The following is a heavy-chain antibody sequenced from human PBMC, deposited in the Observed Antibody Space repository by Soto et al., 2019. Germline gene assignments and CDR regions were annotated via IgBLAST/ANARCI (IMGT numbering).Heavy chain of an antibody. CDR2: ISGSGGRT. CDR1: GFTLSPYA. J-gene: IGHJ6*02. V-gene: IGHV3-23*01. D-gene: IGHD3-10*01. CDR3: ARIRDEGYGSGSYYHYYYYGMDV. Sequence: GGSLRLSCAASGFTLSPYAMTWVRQAPGKGLEWVSTISGSGGRTYYADSVKGRFAISRDNSKNTLYLQMSSLRAEDTATYYCARIRDEGYGSGSYYHYYYYGMDVWGQGTTVTVSS.